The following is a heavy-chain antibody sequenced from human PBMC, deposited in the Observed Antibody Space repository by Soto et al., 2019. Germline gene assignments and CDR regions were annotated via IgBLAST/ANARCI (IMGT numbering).Heavy chain of an antibody. Sequence: GGSLRLSCAASGFSVSNFYMTWVRQAPGKGLEWVSYISSSGSTIYYADSVKGRFTISRDDSKNTLYLQMNSLKTEDTAVYYCTTELPTYGAGNVDYYGMDVWGQGTTVTVSS. CDR3: TTELPTYGAGNVDYYGMDV. V-gene: IGHV3-11*01. CDR2: ISSSGSTI. CDR1: GFSVSNFY. J-gene: IGHJ6*02. D-gene: IGHD4-17*01.